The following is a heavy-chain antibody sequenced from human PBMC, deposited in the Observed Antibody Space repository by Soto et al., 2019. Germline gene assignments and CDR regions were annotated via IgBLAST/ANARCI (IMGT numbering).Heavy chain of an antibody. V-gene: IGHV3-74*01. Sequence: XGALRLSSQASGFIFTNCWMHCVLQVPGKGLVWVSRIDTSGSSTSYADSVKGRFTISRDNAKNTVSLQMNSLRAEDTGVYYCAKDSWYFDLWSQGSLVTVSS. CDR2: IDTSGSST. D-gene: IGHD6-13*01. CDR3: AKDSWYFDL. J-gene: IGHJ4*02. CDR1: GFIFTNCW.